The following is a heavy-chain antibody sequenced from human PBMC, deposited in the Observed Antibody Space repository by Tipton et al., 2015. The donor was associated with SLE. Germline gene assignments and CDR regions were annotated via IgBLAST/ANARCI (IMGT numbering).Heavy chain of an antibody. CDR3: TKDYYKWSRDY. Sequence: TLSLTCTVSGGSISNYYWSWIRQPPGKGLEWIGYIHNSGRTNYHPSLKSRVTMSVDTSKSQFSLNLKSVTATDTAVYYCTKDYYKWSRDYWGQGALVTVSS. J-gene: IGHJ4*02. CDR2: IHNSGRT. CDR1: GGSISNYY. D-gene: IGHD2-8*01. V-gene: IGHV4-4*08.